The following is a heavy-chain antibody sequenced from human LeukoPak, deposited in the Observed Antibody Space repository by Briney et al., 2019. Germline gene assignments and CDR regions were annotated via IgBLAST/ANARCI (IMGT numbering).Heavy chain of an antibody. J-gene: IGHJ5*02. D-gene: IGHD2-15*01. Sequence: SETLSLTCAVYGGSFSGYYWSWIRHPPGKGLEWIGEINHSGSTNYNPSLKSRVTISVETSKNQFSLKLSSMTAADTAVYYCARMIVVVVAATGASNWFDPWGQGTLVTVSS. CDR1: GGSFSGYY. V-gene: IGHV4-34*01. CDR3: ARMIVVVVAATGASNWFDP. CDR2: INHSGST.